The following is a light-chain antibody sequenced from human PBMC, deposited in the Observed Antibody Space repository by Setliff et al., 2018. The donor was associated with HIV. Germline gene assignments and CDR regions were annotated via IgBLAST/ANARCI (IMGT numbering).Light chain of an antibody. J-gene: IGLJ1*01. CDR1: SSDIGGYNY. CDR3: SSYTSSSTLV. Sequence: QSVLTQPASVSGSPGQSITTSCTGTSSDIGGYNYVSWYQQHPGKAPKLMIYDVSNRPSGVSNRFSGSKSGNTASLTISGLQAEAEADYYCSSYTSSSTLVFGTGTKVTVL. CDR2: DVS. V-gene: IGLV2-14*03.